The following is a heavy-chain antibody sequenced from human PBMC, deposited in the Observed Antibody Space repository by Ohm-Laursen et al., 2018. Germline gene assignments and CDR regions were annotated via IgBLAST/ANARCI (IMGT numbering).Heavy chain of an antibody. CDR1: GFTFSSYD. D-gene: IGHD2-15*01. J-gene: IGHJ6*02. V-gene: IGHV3-13*01. Sequence: SLRLSCAASGFTFSSYDMHWVRQATGKGLEWVSAIGTAGDTYYPGSVKGRFTISRENAKNSLYLQMNSLRAEDTAVYYCAKDRGSGYYGMDVWGQGTTVTVSS. CDR3: AKDRGSGYYGMDV. CDR2: IGTAGDT.